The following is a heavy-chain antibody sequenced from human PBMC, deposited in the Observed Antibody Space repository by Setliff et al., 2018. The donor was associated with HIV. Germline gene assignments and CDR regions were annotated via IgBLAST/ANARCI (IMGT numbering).Heavy chain of an antibody. CDR1: GFTFNTYT. D-gene: IGHD3-10*01. CDR3: AKGNYGSGNWYFFDY. CDR2: ISSSSTSI. J-gene: IGHJ4*02. Sequence: PGGSLRLSCAASGFTFNTYTLNWVRQAPGKGLEWVSSISSSSTSIYYADSVKGRFTISRDNAKNSLYLQMNSLRAEDTALYYCAKGNYGSGNWYFFDYWGQGTLVTAPQ. V-gene: IGHV3-21*04.